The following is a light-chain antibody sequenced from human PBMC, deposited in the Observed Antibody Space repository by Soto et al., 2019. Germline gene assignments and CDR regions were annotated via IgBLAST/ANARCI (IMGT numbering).Light chain of an antibody. CDR2: GNG. Sequence: QSVLTQPPSVSGAPGQRVTISCSGTSSSIGAGYEVHWYHQLPGTAPKLVVSGNGNRPSGVPDRLSASKSGTSASLAITGLQAEDEGHYYCQSYDSSLIVSKVFGTGTKLTVL. CDR1: SSSIGAGYE. V-gene: IGLV1-40*01. CDR3: QSYDSSLIVSKV. J-gene: IGLJ1*01.